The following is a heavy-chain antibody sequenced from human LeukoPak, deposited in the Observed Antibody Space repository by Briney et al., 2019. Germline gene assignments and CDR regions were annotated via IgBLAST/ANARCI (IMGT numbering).Heavy chain of an antibody. CDR3: ARGNQWLPGYFQH. CDR1: GGSFSGYY. CDR2: INHSGST. Sequence: SETLSLTCAVYGGSFSGYYWSWIRQPPGKGLEWIGEINHSGSTNYNPSLKSRVTISVDTSKNQFSLKLSSVTAADTAVYCCARGNQWLPGYFQHWGQGTLVTVSS. J-gene: IGHJ1*01. V-gene: IGHV4-34*01. D-gene: IGHD6-19*01.